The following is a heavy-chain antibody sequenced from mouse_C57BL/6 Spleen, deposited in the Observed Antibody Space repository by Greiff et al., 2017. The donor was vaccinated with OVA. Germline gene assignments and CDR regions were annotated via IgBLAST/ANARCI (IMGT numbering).Heavy chain of an antibody. V-gene: IGHV6-3*01. J-gene: IGHJ3*01. CDR2: IRLKYDNYAT. CDR1: GFTFSNYW. CDR3: TVYYYGSLWFAY. Sequence: EVKLMESGGGLVQPGGSMKLSCVASGFTFSNYWMNWVRQSPEKGLEWVAQIRLKYDNYATNYAESVKGRFTISRDDSKSSVYLQMNNLRAEDTGIYYCTVYYYGSLWFAYWGQGTLVTVSA. D-gene: IGHD1-1*01.